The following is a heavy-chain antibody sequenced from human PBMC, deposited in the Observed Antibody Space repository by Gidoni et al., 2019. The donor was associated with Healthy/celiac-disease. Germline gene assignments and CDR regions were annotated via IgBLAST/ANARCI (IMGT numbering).Heavy chain of an antibody. Sequence: QLQLQESGPGLVKPSETLSLTCTVSGGSISSSSYYWGWIRQPPGKGLEWIGSIYYSGGTYYNPSLKSRVTISVDTSKNQFSLKLSSVTAADTAVYYCARHGGELRYFDWSPVGTFDIWGQGTMVTVSS. J-gene: IGHJ3*02. CDR2: IYYSGGT. D-gene: IGHD3-9*01. CDR1: GGSISSSSYY. V-gene: IGHV4-39*01. CDR3: ARHGGELRYFDWSPVGTFDI.